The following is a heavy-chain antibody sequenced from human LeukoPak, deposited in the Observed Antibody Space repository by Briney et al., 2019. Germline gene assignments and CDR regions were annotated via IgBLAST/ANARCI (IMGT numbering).Heavy chain of an antibody. Sequence: GESLRLSCAASGFTFSIYAMSWVRQAPGKGLEWVSAISGSGGSTYYADSVKGRFTISRDNSKNTLYLQVNSLRAEDTAVYYCARQVGVDDAFDIWGQGTKVTVSS. D-gene: IGHD1-26*01. V-gene: IGHV3-23*01. CDR2: ISGSGGST. J-gene: IGHJ3*02. CDR3: ARQVGVDDAFDI. CDR1: GFTFSIYA.